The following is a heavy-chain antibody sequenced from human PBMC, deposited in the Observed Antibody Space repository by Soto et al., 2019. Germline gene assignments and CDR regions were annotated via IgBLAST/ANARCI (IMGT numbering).Heavy chain of an antibody. Sequence: LSLTCTVSGGSISSSYWSWIRQTPGKVLEWVGYIHYSGSTNYNPSLKNRATMSVDSAKNQFSLQLSSVTAADTAVYFCTKYRRTDVDGYSFDDWGKGALVTVSS. CDR2: IHYSGST. CDR1: GGSISSSY. V-gene: IGHV4-59*12. D-gene: IGHD2-2*03. CDR3: TKYRRTDVDGYSFDD. J-gene: IGHJ4*02.